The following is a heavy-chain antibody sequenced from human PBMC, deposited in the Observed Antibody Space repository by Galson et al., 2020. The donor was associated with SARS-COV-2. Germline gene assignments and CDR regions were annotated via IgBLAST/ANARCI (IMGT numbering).Heavy chain of an antibody. J-gene: IGHJ4*02. CDR3: VRVSTTPPGDFLYGY. CDR1: GFMFSSYS. CDR2: ISSRSSYI. V-gene: IGHV3-21*01. D-gene: IGHD4-17*01. Sequence: GGSLRLSCAASGFMFSSYSMNWVRQAPGKGLDWVSYISSRSSYIYYADSVKGRFTISRDNGKNSLFLQMNSLRVEDTAVYYCVRVSTTPPGDFLYGYWGQGTLVTVSS.